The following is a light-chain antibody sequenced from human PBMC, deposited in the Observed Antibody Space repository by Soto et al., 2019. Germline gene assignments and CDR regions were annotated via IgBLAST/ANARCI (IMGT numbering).Light chain of an antibody. V-gene: IGKV3-20*01. CDR1: QSLSSGY. Sequence: EIVLTQSPGTLSLSPGERATLSCRASQSLSSGYLAWYQQKPGQAPRLLIYGASSGATGIPDRFSGSGSGTDFTLTISRLEPEDFAVYYCQQYSTSPWTFGQGTKVEIK. CDR2: GAS. J-gene: IGKJ1*01. CDR3: QQYSTSPWT.